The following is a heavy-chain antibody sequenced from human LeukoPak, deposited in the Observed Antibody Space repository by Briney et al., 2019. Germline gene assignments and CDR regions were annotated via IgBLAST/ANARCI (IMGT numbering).Heavy chain of an antibody. CDR1: GGSFSGYY. V-gene: IGHV4-34*01. D-gene: IGHD3-22*01. J-gene: IGHJ6*03. CDR3: ARAYDSSGYGVDYYYMDV. CDR2: INHSGST. Sequence: SETLSLTCAVYGGSFSGYYWSWIRQPPGKGLEWIGEINHSGSTNYNPSLKSRVTISVDTSKNQFSLKLSSVTAADTAMYYCARAYDSSGYGVDYYYMDVWGKGTTVTVSS.